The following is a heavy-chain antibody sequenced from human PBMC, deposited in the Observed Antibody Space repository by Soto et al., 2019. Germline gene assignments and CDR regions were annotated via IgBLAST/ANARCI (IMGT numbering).Heavy chain of an antibody. J-gene: IGHJ4*02. CDR2: ISGSGGST. Sequence: EVQLLESGGGLVQPGGSLRLSCAASGVTFSSYAMSWVRQAPGKGLEWVSAISGSGGSTYYADSVKGRFTISRDNSKNTLYLQMNSLRAEDTAVYYCAKGGDYVWGSYRYRALYYFDYWGQGTLVTVSS. CDR3: AKGGDYVWGSYRYRALYYFDY. CDR1: GVTFSSYA. V-gene: IGHV3-23*01. D-gene: IGHD3-16*02.